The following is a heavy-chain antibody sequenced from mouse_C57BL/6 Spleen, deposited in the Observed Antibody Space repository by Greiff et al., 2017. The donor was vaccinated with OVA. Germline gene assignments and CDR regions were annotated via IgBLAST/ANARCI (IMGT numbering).Heavy chain of an antibody. V-gene: IGHV1-26*01. CDR1: GYTFTDYY. J-gene: IGHJ2*01. CDR3: ARSRPDY. Sequence: VQLQQSGPELVKPGASVKISCKASGYTFTDYYMNWVKQSHGKSLEWIGDINPNNGGTSYNQKFKGKATLTVDKSSSTAYMELRSLTSEDSAVYYCARSRPDYWGQGTTRTVSS. CDR2: INPNNGGT.